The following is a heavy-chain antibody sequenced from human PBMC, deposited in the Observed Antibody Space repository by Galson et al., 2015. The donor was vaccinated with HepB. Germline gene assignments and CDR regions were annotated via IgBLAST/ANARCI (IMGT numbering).Heavy chain of an antibody. Sequence: SLRLSCAASGFNFRSHVMTWVRQAPGKGLEWVSSLSGSGAITYYADSVKGRFTISRDNSQNRIFLHMNRLRAEDTALYYCAKDSVSGTYVPTYSDSRGQGTLVTVSS. CDR2: LSGSGAIT. CDR3: AKDSVSGTYVPTYSDS. CDR1: GFNFRSHV. V-gene: IGHV3-23*01. D-gene: IGHD1-26*01. J-gene: IGHJ4*02.